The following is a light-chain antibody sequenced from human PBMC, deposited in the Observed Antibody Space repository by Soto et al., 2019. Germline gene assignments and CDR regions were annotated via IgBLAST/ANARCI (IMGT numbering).Light chain of an antibody. V-gene: IGLV1-47*02. CDR1: GSNIGGTNY. CDR2: SNN. CDR3: ASWDDRLGAVI. Sequence: QSVLTQLASASGTPGQNVSISCSGSGSNIGGTNYAYWYQQLPGAAPKLLMHSNNLRPSGVPERISGSKSGTSASLAISGLRSEDEAVYYCASWDDRLGAVIFGGGTKVTVL. J-gene: IGLJ2*01.